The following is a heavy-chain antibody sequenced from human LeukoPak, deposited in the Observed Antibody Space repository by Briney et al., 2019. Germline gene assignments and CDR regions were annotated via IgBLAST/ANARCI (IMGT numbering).Heavy chain of an antibody. CDR1: GFIVSHNY. J-gene: IGHJ4*02. CDR3: ARGPRYSFY. CDR2: ICIDGTT. D-gene: IGHD6-13*01. Sequence: GGSLRLSCAASGFIVSHNYMTWVRQAPGKGLEWISVICIDGTTYYADSVKGRFTISRDQASNTLYLQMNTLRDEDTAVYYCARGPRYSFYWGQGTLVSVSS. V-gene: IGHV3-53*01.